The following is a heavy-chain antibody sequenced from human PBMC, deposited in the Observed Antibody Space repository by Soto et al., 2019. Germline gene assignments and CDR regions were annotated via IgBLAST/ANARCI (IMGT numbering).Heavy chain of an antibody. CDR3: AIDGYRSDPFDY. J-gene: IGHJ4*02. Sequence: QVQLVQSGAELKKPGSSVKVSCKASGGTFSSYTISWVRQAPGQGLEWMGRIIPILGIANYAQKFQGRVTITADKSTSTAYMELSSLRSEDTAVYYCAIDGYRSDPFDYWGQGTLVTVSS. D-gene: IGHD6-19*01. V-gene: IGHV1-69*08. CDR2: IIPILGIA. CDR1: GGTFSSYT.